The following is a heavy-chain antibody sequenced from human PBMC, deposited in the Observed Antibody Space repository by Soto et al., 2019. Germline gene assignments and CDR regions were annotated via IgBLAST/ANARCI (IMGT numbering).Heavy chain of an antibody. Sequence: QITLKESGPTLVKPTQTLTLTCTFSGFSLSTTRVGVGWIRQPPGEALEWLALLYWDDDKLYSPSLKRRLTITKDTSKNQVVLTLTNIDPVDQATYYCAHSKTSGMRYYFDYWGQGTLVTVSS. V-gene: IGHV2-5*02. CDR2: LYWDDDK. J-gene: IGHJ4*02. CDR3: AHSKTSGMRYYFDY. CDR1: GFSLSTTRVG.